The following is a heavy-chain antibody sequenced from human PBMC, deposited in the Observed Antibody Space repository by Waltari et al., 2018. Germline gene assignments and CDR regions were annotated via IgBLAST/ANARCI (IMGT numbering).Heavy chain of an antibody. CDR3: AHSSITIFGVVINLNFDY. D-gene: IGHD3-3*01. V-gene: IGHV2-5*01. J-gene: IGHJ4*02. CDR1: GFSLSTSGVG. CDR2: IYWNDDK. Sequence: QITLKESGPTLVKPTQTLTLTCTFSGFSLSTSGVGVGWIRQPPGKALEWLALIYWNDDKRYSPPLKSRLTITKETSKNQVVLTMTNMDPVDTATYYCAHSSITIFGVVINLNFDYWGQGTLVTVSS.